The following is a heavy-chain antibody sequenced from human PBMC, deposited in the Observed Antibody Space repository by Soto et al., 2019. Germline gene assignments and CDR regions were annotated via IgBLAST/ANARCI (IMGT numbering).Heavy chain of an antibody. J-gene: IGHJ5*02. Sequence: ASETMCLSYAVEEGYCIGYDGSRISKQTGKGLEWIGEINHSGSTNYNPSLKSRVTISVDTSKNQFSPKLSSVTAADTAVYYCARAYCSSTSCYARDNWFGPWGQGTLVTVSS. CDR3: ARAYCSSTSCYARDNWFGP. CDR1: EGYCIGYD. CDR2: INHSGST. D-gene: IGHD2-2*01. V-gene: IGHV4-34*01.